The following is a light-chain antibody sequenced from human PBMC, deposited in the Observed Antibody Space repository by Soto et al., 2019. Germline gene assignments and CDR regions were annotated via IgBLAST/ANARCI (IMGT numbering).Light chain of an antibody. Sequence: QSVLTQPASVSGSPGQSITISCTGTNSDVGAYKPVSWYQHHPGKAPKLMIYDVSYRPSGVSNRFSGSQSGNTASLTISGLQPEDEPDYYCSATTTRGTRVFGTGSNVTV. J-gene: IGLJ1*01. CDR3: SATTTRGTRV. CDR2: DVS. V-gene: IGLV2-14*03. CDR1: NSDVGAYKP.